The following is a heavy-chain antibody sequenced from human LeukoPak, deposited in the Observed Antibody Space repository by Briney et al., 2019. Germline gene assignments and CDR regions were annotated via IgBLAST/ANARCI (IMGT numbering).Heavy chain of an antibody. CDR2: VYHSGSR. D-gene: IGHD3-10*01. CDR1: GYSISSGYY. CDR3: ARHRYWSYDY. V-gene: IGHV4-38-2*01. Sequence: SETLSLTCAVSGYSISSGYYWGWIRQPPGRGLEWIGSVYHSGSRYYNPSLKSRVTISLDMSKNQFSLRLGSVTAADTAVFYCARHRYWSYDYWGQGTLVTVSS. J-gene: IGHJ4*02.